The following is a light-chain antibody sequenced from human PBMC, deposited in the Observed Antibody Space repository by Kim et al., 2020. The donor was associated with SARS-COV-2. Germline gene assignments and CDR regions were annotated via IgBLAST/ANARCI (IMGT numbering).Light chain of an antibody. CDR3: QQYIRSLYS. CDR2: DAS. V-gene: IGKV3-20*01. CDR1: QRISSNY. Sequence: EILLTQSPGTLSLSPGERATLSCRANQRISSNYLAWYQHKPGQSPRLLIHDASNRATGIPDRFSGSGSGTDFTLTISRLEPEDFAVYYCQQYIRSLYSFGKGNNLEI. J-gene: IGKJ2*03.